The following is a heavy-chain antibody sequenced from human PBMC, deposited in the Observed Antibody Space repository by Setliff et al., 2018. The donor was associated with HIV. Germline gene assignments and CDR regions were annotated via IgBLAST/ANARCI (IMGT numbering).Heavy chain of an antibody. V-gene: IGHV3-74*01. Sequence: PGGSLRLSCAASGFTFSSYWMHWVRQAPGKGLVWVSRINNDGSSTTYADSVKGRFTISRDNAKNTLYLQLNSLRAEDTAVYYCARESGSYPYYFDYWGQGTLVTVSS. CDR2: INNDGSST. J-gene: IGHJ4*02. D-gene: IGHD1-26*01. CDR1: GFTFSSYW. CDR3: ARESGSYPYYFDY.